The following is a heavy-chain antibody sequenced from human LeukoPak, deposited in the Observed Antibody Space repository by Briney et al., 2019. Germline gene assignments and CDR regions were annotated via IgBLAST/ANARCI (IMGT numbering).Heavy chain of an antibody. CDR3: SRDLLMYYSGSGEST. Sequence: GASVKVSCKASGYTFTGYYIHWVRQAPGQGPEWMGWINPYSGATNYAQKFQGRVTMTRDTSISTAFMELSSLRSDDTAMYYCSRDLLMYYSGSGESTWGQGTQVTVSS. CDR1: GYTFTGYY. CDR2: INPYSGAT. J-gene: IGHJ5*02. V-gene: IGHV1-2*02. D-gene: IGHD3-10*01.